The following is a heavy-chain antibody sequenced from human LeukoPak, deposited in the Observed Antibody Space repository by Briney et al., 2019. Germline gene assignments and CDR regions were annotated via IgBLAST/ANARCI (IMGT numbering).Heavy chain of an antibody. CDR1: GFTFSDYN. V-gene: IGHV3-48*01. CDR2: ISSGSVTI. J-gene: IGHJ4*02. CDR3: AREIRKNYFDY. D-gene: IGHD2/OR15-2a*01. Sequence: GGSLGLSCAASGFTFSDYNMNWVRQAPGKGLEWISYISSGSVTIAYADSVKGRFTISRDNAKNSLYLQMNSLRAEDTAVYYCAREIRKNYFDYWGQGTLVTVSS.